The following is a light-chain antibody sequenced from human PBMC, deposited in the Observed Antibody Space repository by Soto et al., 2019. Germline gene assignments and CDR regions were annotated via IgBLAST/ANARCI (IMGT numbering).Light chain of an antibody. CDR3: QQRSSWPPIT. V-gene: IGKV3D-20*02. J-gene: IGKJ5*01. CDR1: QSVSTNS. Sequence: EVVLTQSPGTLSLSPGERATLSCRASQSVSTNSLAWHQQQPGQAPRLLIYGASSRATGIPDRFSGSGSGTDFTLTISDLEPEDFAIYYCQQRSSWPPITFGQGTRLEIK. CDR2: GAS.